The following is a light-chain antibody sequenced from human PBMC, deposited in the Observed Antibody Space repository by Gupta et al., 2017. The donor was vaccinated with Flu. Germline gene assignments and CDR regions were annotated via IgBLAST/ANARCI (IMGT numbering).Light chain of an antibody. Sequence: TSSDVGGDNDVSWYQQPPGKPHQLIIYDVSHRSSVSSHRFSASTSSTTASLTISVLQAEDAAYYYCSSSASSSPHVFGTGTKVTVL. CDR3: SSSASSSPHV. CDR1: SSDVGGDND. J-gene: IGLJ1*01. CDR2: DVS. V-gene: IGLV2-14*01.